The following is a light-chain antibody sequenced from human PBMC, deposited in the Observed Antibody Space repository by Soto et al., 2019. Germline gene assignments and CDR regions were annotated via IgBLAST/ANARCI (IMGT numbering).Light chain of an antibody. J-gene: IGKJ5*01. V-gene: IGKV3-15*01. CDR2: GAS. Sequence: EIVMTQSPATLSVSPGERATLSCRASQSVSSNLAWYQQKPGQAPRLLIYGASTRATGIPARFSGSGSGTDFSLTISLVLSEAFAAYYCQQYHNWPRVSCGQGPRRAVK. CDR1: QSVSSN. CDR3: QQYHNWPRVS.